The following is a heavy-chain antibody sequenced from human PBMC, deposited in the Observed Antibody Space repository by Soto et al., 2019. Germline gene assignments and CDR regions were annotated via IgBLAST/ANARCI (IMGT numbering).Heavy chain of an antibody. CDR3: AKGLQVARFDY. J-gene: IGHJ4*02. CDR1: GFTFSSYG. V-gene: IGHV3-30*18. D-gene: IGHD2-15*01. Sequence: PGGSLRLSCAASGFTFSSYGMHWVRQAPGKGLEWVAVISYDGSNKYYADSVKGRFTISRDNSKNTLYLQMNSLRADDTAVYYCAKGLQVARFDYWGQGTLVTVSS. CDR2: ISYDGSNK.